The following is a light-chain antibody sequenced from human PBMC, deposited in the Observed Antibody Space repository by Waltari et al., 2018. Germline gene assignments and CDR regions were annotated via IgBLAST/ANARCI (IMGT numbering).Light chain of an antibody. J-gene: IGLJ1*01. V-gene: IGLV2-14*01. CDR3: GSYTTRATHV. CDR2: EVN. Sequence: QSALTQPASVSGSPGQSITISCTGTSSDVGGYNYVSSSQQHPGTTPKLIIYEVNRRHTGGLHGFPGSKSGNTASLSISGRQAEDEADYYCGSYTTRATHVFGIGTKVTVL. CDR1: SSDVGGYNY.